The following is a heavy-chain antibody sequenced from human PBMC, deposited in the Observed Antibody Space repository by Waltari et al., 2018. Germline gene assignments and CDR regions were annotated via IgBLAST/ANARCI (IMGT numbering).Heavy chain of an antibody. CDR1: GYTFTGYY. J-gene: IGHJ3*02. V-gene: IGHV1-2*02. Sequence: QVQLVQSGAEVKKPGASVKVSCKASGYTFTGYYMHWVRQAPGQGLEWMGLFNPNGGGTNYAQEFQGRGTMTRDTSISTAYLELSRLRSGDTAVDYYARERNYGDYHAAFDIWGQGTMVTVSS. CDR3: ARERNYGDYHAAFDI. CDR2: FNPNGGGT. D-gene: IGHD4-17*01.